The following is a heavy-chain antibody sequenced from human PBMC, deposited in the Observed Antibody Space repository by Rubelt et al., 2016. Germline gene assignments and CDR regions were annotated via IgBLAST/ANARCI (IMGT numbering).Heavy chain of an antibody. V-gene: IGHV1-58*01. Sequence: QMQLVHSGPEVKKPGTSVKVSCKASGFTFTSSAVQWVRQARGQSLAWIGWIVVGSGNTNYAQKFQEGVTITRDTSTSTAYMELSSLRSEDTAVYYCAADIDIRGYFDYWGQGTLVTVSS. CDR1: GFTFTSSA. J-gene: IGHJ4*02. D-gene: IGHD1-26*01. CDR2: IVVGSGNT. CDR3: AADIDIRGYFDY.